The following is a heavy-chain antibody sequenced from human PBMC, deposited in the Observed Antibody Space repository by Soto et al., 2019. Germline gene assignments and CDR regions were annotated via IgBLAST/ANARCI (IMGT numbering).Heavy chain of an antibody. CDR3: ARQLRSGGNDY. V-gene: IGHV4-59*08. Sequence: SETLSLTCTVSGGSISSYYWSWIRQPPGKGLEWIGYIYYSGSTNYNPSLKSRVTISVDTSKNQFSLKLSSVTAADTAVYYCARQLRSGGNDYWGQATHVTVSS. CDR2: IYYSGST. CDR1: GGSISSYY. J-gene: IGHJ4*02. D-gene: IGHD2-15*01.